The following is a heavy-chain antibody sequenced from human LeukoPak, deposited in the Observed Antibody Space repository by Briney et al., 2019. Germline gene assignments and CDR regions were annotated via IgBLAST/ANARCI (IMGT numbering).Heavy chain of an antibody. Sequence: QTGGSLRLSCAASGFTFSSYAMHWVRQAPGKGLEWVAVISYDGSNKYYADSVKGRFTISRDNSKNTLYLQMNSLRAEDTAVYYCFFPGVTGKVYWGQGTLVTVSS. CDR1: GFTFSSYA. D-gene: IGHD1-1*01. CDR2: ISYDGSNK. J-gene: IGHJ4*02. V-gene: IGHV3-30-3*01. CDR3: FFPGVTGKVY.